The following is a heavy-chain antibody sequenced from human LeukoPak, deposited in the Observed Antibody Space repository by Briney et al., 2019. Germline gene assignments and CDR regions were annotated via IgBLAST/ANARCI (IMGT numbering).Heavy chain of an antibody. D-gene: IGHD3-22*01. CDR1: GFTFSDFS. CDR2: IGSAI. J-gene: IGHJ4*02. Sequence: GGSLRLSCVASGFTFSDFSLNWVRQAPGKGLEWISYIGSAIYYADSVKGRFTISRDNAKNSLYLQMNSLRAEDTAVYYCARVFYDSSGYSNDYWGQGTLVTVSS. V-gene: IGHV3-48*01. CDR3: ARVFYDSSGYSNDY.